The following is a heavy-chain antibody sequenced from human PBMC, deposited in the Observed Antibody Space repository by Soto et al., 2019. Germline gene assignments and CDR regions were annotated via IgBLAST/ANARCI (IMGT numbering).Heavy chain of an antibody. D-gene: IGHD2-2*02. CDR2: INAGNGNT. V-gene: IGHV1-3*01. J-gene: IGHJ6*02. Sequence: ASVKVSCKXSGYTFTSYAMHWVRQAPGQRLEWMGWINAGNGNTKYSQKFQGRVTITRDTSASTAYMELSSLRSEDTAVYYCARDVLVKVVTAAIPRDPYYYYCGMDVWGQGTTVTISS. CDR1: GYTFTSYA. CDR3: ARDVLVKVVTAAIPRDPYYYYCGMDV.